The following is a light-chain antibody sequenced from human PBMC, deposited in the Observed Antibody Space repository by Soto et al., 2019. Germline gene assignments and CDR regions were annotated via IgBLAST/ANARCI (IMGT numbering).Light chain of an antibody. CDR3: QVYGSSPKT. Sequence: IVLTQSPGTLSLSPGEGATLSCTASQPVNSGYLAWYQQKPGQAPRLLMYGVSTRDTGIPDRFSGSGAGTDFTLTISRLEPGDFAVYYCQVYGSSPKTFGQGPKVEFK. J-gene: IGKJ1*01. CDR2: GVS. V-gene: IGKV3-20*01. CDR1: QPVNSGY.